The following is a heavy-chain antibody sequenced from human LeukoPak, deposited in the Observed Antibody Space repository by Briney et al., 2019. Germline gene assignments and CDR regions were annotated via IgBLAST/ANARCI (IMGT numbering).Heavy chain of an antibody. V-gene: IGHV4-30-2*06. CDR3: ARRYYYNLGSFPFDF. Sequence: SQTLSLTCAASGGSISSGGYSWSWIRQSSGKGLEWIGEIHNSGTTNYNPSLNSRVTISEDTSKNQFYLNLSSVTAADTAVYYCARRYYYNLGSFPFDFWGQGTLVTVSS. J-gene: IGHJ4*02. CDR1: GGSISSGGYS. D-gene: IGHD3-10*01. CDR2: IHNSGTT.